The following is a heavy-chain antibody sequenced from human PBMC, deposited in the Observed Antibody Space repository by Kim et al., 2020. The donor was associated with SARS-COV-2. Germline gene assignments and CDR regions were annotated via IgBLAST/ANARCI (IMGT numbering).Heavy chain of an antibody. CDR1: GGSFSGYY. D-gene: IGHD3-9*01. CDR3: ARRGRPLRYFDWPPPVETSHYGMDV. CDR2: INHSGST. V-gene: IGHV4-34*01. Sequence: SETLSLTCAVYGGSFSGYYWSWIRQPPGKGLEWIGEINHSGSTNYNPSLKSRVTISVDTSKNQFSLKLSSVTAADTAVYYCARRGRPLRYFDWPPPVETSHYGMDVWGQGTTVTVSS. J-gene: IGHJ6*02.